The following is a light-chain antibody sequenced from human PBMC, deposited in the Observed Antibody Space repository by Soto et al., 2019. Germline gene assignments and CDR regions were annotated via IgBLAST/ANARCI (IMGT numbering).Light chain of an antibody. CDR1: NSDIGGYNY. Sequence: QSALTQPASVSGSPGQSITISCTGTNSDIGGYNYVSWYQQHPGKAPKLMIYEVNNRPSGVSNRFSGSKSGNSASLTISGLQSEDEADYYCSSYTSTTTRVFGGGTKLTVL. CDR2: EVN. V-gene: IGLV2-14*01. J-gene: IGLJ3*02. CDR3: SSYTSTTTRV.